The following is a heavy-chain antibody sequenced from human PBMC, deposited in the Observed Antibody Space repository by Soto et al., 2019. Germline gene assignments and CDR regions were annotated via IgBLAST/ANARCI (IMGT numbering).Heavy chain of an antibody. V-gene: IGHV3-33*01. D-gene: IGHD2-2*01. J-gene: IGHJ6*02. CDR2: IWYDGSNK. CDR1: GFTFSSYG. CDR3: ARDIVLVPAAIHYYYGMDV. Sequence: GGSLRLSCAASGFTFSSYGMHWVRQAPGKGLEWVAVIWYDGSNKYYADSVKGRFTISRDNSKNTLYLQMNSLRAEDTAVYYCARDIVLVPAAIHYYYGMDVWGQGTTVTVSS.